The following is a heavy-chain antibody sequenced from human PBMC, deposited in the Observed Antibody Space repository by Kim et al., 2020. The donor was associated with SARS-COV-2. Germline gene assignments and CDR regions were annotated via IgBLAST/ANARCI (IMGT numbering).Heavy chain of an antibody. J-gene: IGHJ4*02. Sequence: SNGGSAYYADSVKGRFTISRDNSKNTLYLQMSSLRGEDTAVYYCVKGSESWGQGTLVTVSS. CDR2: SNGGSA. V-gene: IGHV3-64D*09. CDR3: VKGSES.